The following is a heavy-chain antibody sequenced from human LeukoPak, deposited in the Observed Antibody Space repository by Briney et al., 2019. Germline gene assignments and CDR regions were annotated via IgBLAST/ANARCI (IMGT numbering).Heavy chain of an antibody. D-gene: IGHD5-18*01. Sequence: SETLSLTCTVSGGSISSYYWSWIRQPAGKGLEWIGRIYTSGSTNYNPSLKSRVTISVDTSKNQFSLKLSSVTAADTAVYYCARTPVDTAMATYYFDYWGQGTLVTVSS. V-gene: IGHV4-4*07. CDR2: IYTSGST. J-gene: IGHJ4*02. CDR1: GGSISSYY. CDR3: ARTPVDTAMATYYFDY.